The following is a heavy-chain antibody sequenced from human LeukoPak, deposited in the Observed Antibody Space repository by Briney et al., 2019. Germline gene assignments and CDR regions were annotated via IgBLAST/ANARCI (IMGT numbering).Heavy chain of an antibody. CDR2: IYYSGTT. Sequence: SETLSLTCTVSGGSISHYYWSWIRQPPGKGLEWIGYIYYSGTTHYNPSLKSRVTISVDTSKNQFSLKLNSVTAADTAVYYCAREDPRTKVPEGMDVWGQGTTVTVSS. J-gene: IGHJ6*02. CDR3: AREDPRTKVPEGMDV. V-gene: IGHV4-59*01. D-gene: IGHD4/OR15-4a*01. CDR1: GGSISHYY.